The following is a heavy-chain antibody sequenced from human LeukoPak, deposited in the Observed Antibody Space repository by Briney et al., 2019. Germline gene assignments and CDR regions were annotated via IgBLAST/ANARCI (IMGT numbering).Heavy chain of an antibody. D-gene: IGHD1-14*01. J-gene: IGHJ4*02. CDR1: GFTFNTYG. CDR3: ARGARTTWDGEADY. V-gene: IGHV3-21*01. CDR2: ISSSGTSK. Sequence: PGRSLRLSCVASGFTFNTYGMNWVRQAPGKGLEWVASISSSGTSKYSAGSLKGRFTISRDNARNSLYLQMNSLTAEDTAVYYCARGARTTWDGEADYWGQGTLVTVSS.